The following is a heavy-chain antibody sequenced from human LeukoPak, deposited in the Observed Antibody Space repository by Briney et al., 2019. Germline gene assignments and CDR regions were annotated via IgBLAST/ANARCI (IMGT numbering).Heavy chain of an antibody. Sequence: SETLSLTCTVSGGSISSCYWSWIRQPPGKGLEWIGYIYYSGSTNYNPSLKSRVTISVDTSKNQFSLKLSSVTAADTAVYYCARGSDDFWSGYSPSYWGQGTLVTVSS. V-gene: IGHV4-59*01. D-gene: IGHD3-3*01. CDR3: ARGSDDFWSGYSPSY. CDR1: GGSISSCY. J-gene: IGHJ4*02. CDR2: IYYSGST.